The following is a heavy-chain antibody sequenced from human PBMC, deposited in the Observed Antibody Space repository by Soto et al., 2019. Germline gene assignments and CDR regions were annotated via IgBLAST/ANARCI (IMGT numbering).Heavy chain of an antibody. CDR3: ASWLKGACIGGNYYQGRAE. D-gene: IGHD2-15*01. V-gene: IGHV1-69*14. J-gene: IGHJ6*02. CDR2: FMPIFGRA. CDR1: GCTFSNYA. Sequence: QVPLVQSGAEVKKPGSSVKVACKASGCTFSNYAFSWVRQAPGQGLEWLGGFMPIFGRADYRQKFRGRVTITADKSTSTAQMASSSLRPEDSAVYYCASWLKGACIGGNYYQGRAEWGQGTTVTASS.